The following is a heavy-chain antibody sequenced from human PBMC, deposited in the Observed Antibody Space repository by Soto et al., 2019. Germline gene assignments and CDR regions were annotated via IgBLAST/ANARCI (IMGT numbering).Heavy chain of an antibody. Sequence: QVQLQESGPGRAKPSETPSLTCSVSGGSVRTGSYHWSWIRQPPGKGLEWIGFIPNNGSPDYNPSLKSRVVVSIDRSKNQFSLKVNSVTAADTAVYFCARIGWGGDSWGQGTLVTVSS. CDR2: IPNNGSP. CDR3: ARIGWGGDS. J-gene: IGHJ4*02. V-gene: IGHV4-61*01. D-gene: IGHD7-27*01. CDR1: GGSVRTGSYH.